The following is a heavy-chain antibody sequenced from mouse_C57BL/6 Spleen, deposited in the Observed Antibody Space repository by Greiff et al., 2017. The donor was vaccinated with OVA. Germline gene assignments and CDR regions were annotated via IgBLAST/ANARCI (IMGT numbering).Heavy chain of an antibody. Sequence: EVHLVESGGDLVKPGGSLKLSCAASGFTFSSYGMSWVRQTPDKRLEWVATISSGGSYTYYPDSVKGRFTISRDNAKNTLYLQMSSLKSEDTAMYYCARLTTVVEVYFDYWGQGTTLTVSS. V-gene: IGHV5-6*01. J-gene: IGHJ2*01. D-gene: IGHD1-1*01. CDR3: ARLTTVVEVYFDY. CDR1: GFTFSSYG. CDR2: ISSGGSYT.